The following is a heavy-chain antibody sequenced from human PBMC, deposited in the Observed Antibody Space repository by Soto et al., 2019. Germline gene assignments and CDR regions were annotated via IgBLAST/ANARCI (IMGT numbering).Heavy chain of an antibody. CDR1: GYSFTSYW. D-gene: IGHD3-22*01. V-gene: IGHV5-10-1*01. Sequence: GESLKSSCKGSGYSFTSYWISWVRQMPGKGLEWMGRIDPSDSYTNYSPSFQGHVTISADKSISTAYLQWSSLKASDTAMYYCARHFTDSSGYYYYYYYGMDVWGQGTTVTVSS. CDR2: IDPSDSYT. J-gene: IGHJ6*02. CDR3: ARHFTDSSGYYYYYYYGMDV.